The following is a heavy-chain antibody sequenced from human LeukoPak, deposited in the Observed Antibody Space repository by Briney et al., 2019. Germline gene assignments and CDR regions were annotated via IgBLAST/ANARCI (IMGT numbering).Heavy chain of an antibody. V-gene: IGHV1-69*05. CDR3: ARSGIAARSLDY. CDR1: GGTFSSYA. D-gene: IGHD6-6*01. J-gene: IGHJ4*02. Sequence: ASVKVSCKASGGTFSSYAISWVRQAPGQGPEWMGGIIPIFGTANYAQKFQGRVTITTDESTSTAYMELSSLRSEDTAVYYCARSGIAARSLDYWGQGTLVTVSS. CDR2: IIPIFGTA.